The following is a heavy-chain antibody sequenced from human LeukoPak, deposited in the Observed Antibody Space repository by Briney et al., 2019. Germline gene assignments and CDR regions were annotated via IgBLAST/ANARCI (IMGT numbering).Heavy chain of an antibody. CDR2: IIPMINTP. D-gene: IGHD4-17*01. J-gene: IGHJ4*02. V-gene: IGHV1-69*13. CDR3: AIFQGTYGDNENDY. CDR1: GGTFSTYA. Sequence: SVKVSCKASGGTFSTYAITWVRQAPGKGLEWMGGIIPMINTPKYAQKFQGRVSITADESTSTGYMEVSSLRSEDTAVYYCAIFQGTYGDNENDYWGQGTLVTVSS.